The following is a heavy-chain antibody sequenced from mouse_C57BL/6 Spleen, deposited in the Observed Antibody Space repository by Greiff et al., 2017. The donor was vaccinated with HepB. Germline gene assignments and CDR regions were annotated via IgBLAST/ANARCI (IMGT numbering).Heavy chain of an antibody. V-gene: IGHV10-1*01. CDR3: VSPYDYDEEAWFAY. J-gene: IGHJ3*01. CDR2: IRSKSNNYAT. Sequence: DVKLVESGGGLVQPKGSLKLSCAASGFSFNTYAMNWVRQAPGKGLEWVARIRSKSNNYATYYADSVKDRFTISRDDSESMLYLQMKNLKTEDTAMYYCVSPYDYDEEAWFAYWGQGTLVTVSA. D-gene: IGHD2-4*01. CDR1: GFSFNTYA.